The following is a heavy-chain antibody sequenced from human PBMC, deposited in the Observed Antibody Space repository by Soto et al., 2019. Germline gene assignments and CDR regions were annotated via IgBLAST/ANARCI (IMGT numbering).Heavy chain of an antibody. CDR2: ISGSGGTT. Sequence: EVRLLESGGDLVQPGGSLRLSCAASGFTCSSYAMSWVLQAPGKGLAWVSGISGSGGTTYYADSVKGRFTISRDNSKNTLYLHRNSLSADDTAVYYCAKDFKPARTYSFDYWGQGTLVTVSS. J-gene: IGHJ4*02. CDR3: AKDFKPARTYSFDY. CDR1: GFTCSSYA. V-gene: IGHV3-23*01. D-gene: IGHD6-6*01.